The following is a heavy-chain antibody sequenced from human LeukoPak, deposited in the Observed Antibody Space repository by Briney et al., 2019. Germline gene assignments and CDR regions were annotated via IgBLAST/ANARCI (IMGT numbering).Heavy chain of an antibody. CDR1: GASISSYY. V-gene: IGHV4-59*01. J-gene: IGHJ4*02. Sequence: SETLSLTCTVSGASISSYYRSWIRQPPGKGLEWIGYIYYSGSTHYNPALKSRVTISVDTSKDQFSLDLSSVTAADTAVYYCASGPYPAAGTDHQFDYWGQGTLVTVSS. D-gene: IGHD6-13*01. CDR3: ASGPYPAAGTDHQFDY. CDR2: IYYSGST.